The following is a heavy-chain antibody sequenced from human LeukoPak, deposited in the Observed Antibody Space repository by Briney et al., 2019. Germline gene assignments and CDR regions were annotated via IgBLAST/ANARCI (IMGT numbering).Heavy chain of an antibody. CDR2: INPNNGIT. D-gene: IGHD3-22*01. V-gene: IGHV1-2*02. J-gene: IGHJ4*02. CDR3: ATDRYSSDSGAYPGEAGFDY. CDR1: GYTFTGYY. Sequence: ASVKVSCKASGYTFTGYYIHWVRQAPGQGLEWMGWINPNNGITNYAQKFQGRVTMTRDTSINTAYMDLSHLRSNDTAVYYCATDRYSSDSGAYPGEAGFDYWGQGNLVTVSS.